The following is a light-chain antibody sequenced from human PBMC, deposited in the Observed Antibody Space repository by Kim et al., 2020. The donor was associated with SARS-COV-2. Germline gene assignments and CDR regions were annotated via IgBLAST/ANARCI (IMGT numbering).Light chain of an antibody. Sequence: GDRVTITCRASQGISNSLAWYQQKPGKVPKLLLYAASTLQSGVPSRFSGSGSGTDFALTISSLQPEDVATYYCQNYNSAPLTFGGGTKVDIK. CDR1: QGISNS. V-gene: IGKV1-27*01. CDR3: QNYNSAPLT. CDR2: AAS. J-gene: IGKJ4*01.